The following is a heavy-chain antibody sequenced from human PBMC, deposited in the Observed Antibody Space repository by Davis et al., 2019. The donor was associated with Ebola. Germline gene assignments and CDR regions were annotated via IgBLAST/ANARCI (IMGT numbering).Heavy chain of an antibody. CDR3: AKDTARPNFWSVGSTYYFDN. J-gene: IGHJ4*02. V-gene: IGHV3-9*01. CDR2: ISWNSGSI. CDR1: GFTFDDYA. Sequence: PGGSLRLSCAASGFTFDDYAMHWVRQAPGKGLEWVSGISWNSGSIGYADSVKGRFTISRDNAKNSLYLQMNSLRAEDTALYYCAKDTARPNFWSVGSTYYFDNWGQGTLVTVSS. D-gene: IGHD3-3*01.